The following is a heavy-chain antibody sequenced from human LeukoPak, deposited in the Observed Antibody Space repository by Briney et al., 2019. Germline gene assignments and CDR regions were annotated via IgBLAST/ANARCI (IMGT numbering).Heavy chain of an antibody. CDR3: ARHEAGTVDY. D-gene: IGHD6-19*01. CDR2: IYYSGST. CDR1: GGSISGSSYY. J-gene: IGHJ4*02. Sequence: SETLSLTCTVSGGSISGSSYYWGWIRQPPGKGLEWIGSIYYSGSTYYNPSLKSRVTISVDTSKNQFSLKLSSVTAADTAVYYCARHEAGTVDYWGQGTLVTVSP. V-gene: IGHV4-39*01.